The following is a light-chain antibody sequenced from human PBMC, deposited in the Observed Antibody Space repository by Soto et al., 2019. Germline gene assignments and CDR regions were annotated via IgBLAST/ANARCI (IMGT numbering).Light chain of an antibody. CDR2: DAS. V-gene: IGKV3D-15*01. Sequence: PDTLSLSPGEGATVSCRASQSVSSHLAWYQQKRGQAPRLLIYDASSRASGIPARFSGSGSGTEFVLTITSLQSEDFAFYYCQQYNNWPRTFGQGTKVDIK. J-gene: IGKJ1*01. CDR3: QQYNNWPRT. CDR1: QSVSSH.